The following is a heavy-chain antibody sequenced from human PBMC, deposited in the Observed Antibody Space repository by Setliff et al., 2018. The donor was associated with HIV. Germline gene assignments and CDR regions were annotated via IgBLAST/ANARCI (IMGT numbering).Heavy chain of an antibody. V-gene: IGHV1-8*03. CDR3: ARIAVGGSHGPDYHMDV. CDR1: GYTFTKYG. J-gene: IGHJ6*03. Sequence: ASVKVSCKASGYTFTKYGVSWVRQTAGQGLEWVGWMNPKTGNTGYAHRFQGRVSITRSTSTGTAYMELTGLKPEDTAAYFCARIAVGGSHGPDYHMDVWGGGTMVTVSS. CDR2: MNPKTGNT. D-gene: IGHD6-13*01.